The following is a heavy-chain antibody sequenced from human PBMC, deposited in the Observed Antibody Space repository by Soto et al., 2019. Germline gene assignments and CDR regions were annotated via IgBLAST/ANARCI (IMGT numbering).Heavy chain of an antibody. Sequence: GGSLRLSCAASGFSVSNNHMSWVRQAPGKGLEWVSLIYIDGNTYYTDAVKGRFTISRDYSKNTLFLQMNNLRAEDTALYYCARDGSGPFGYWGQGTQVTVSS. CDR3: ARDGSGPFGY. V-gene: IGHV3-53*01. D-gene: IGHD2-15*01. J-gene: IGHJ4*02. CDR2: IYIDGNT. CDR1: GFSVSNNH.